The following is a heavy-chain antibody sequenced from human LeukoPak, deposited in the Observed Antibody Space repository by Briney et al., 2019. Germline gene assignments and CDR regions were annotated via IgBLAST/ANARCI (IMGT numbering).Heavy chain of an antibody. Sequence: GGSLRLSCATSGFIFGDYAMTWVRQAPGKGLEWVSGISGTGDNTYYADSVKGRFIISRDNSKNTMSIEMNSRRVEDTAIYYCTPTPSGNYYLRVASWGQGTLVTVSS. CDR1: GFIFGDYA. CDR3: TPTPSGNYYLRVAS. J-gene: IGHJ5*01. D-gene: IGHD3/OR15-3a*01. V-gene: IGHV3-23*01. CDR2: ISGTGDNT.